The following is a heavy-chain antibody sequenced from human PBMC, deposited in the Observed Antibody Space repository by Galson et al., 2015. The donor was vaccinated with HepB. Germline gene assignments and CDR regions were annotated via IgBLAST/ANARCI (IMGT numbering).Heavy chain of an antibody. J-gene: IGHJ4*02. CDR2: IRYDGSNK. Sequence: SLRLSCAASGFTFSSYGMHWARQAPGKGLEWVAFIRYDGSNKYYADSVKGRFTISRDNSKNTLYLQMNSLRAEDTAVYYCAKDDYSGSQLDYWGQGTLVTVSS. CDR1: GFTFSSYG. V-gene: IGHV3-30*02. D-gene: IGHD1-26*01. CDR3: AKDDYSGSQLDY.